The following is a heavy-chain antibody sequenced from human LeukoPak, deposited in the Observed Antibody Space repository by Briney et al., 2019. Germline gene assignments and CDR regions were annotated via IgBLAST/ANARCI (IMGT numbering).Heavy chain of an antibody. Sequence: GGPLRLSCAASGFTFSSYGMHWVRQAPGKGLEWVAFIRYDGSNKYYADSVKGRFTISRDNSKNTLYLQMNSLRAEDTAVYYCAKEQEMATISPDYWGQGTLVTVSS. CDR1: GFTFSSYG. V-gene: IGHV3-30*02. CDR3: AKEQEMATISPDY. CDR2: IRYDGSNK. D-gene: IGHD5-24*01. J-gene: IGHJ4*02.